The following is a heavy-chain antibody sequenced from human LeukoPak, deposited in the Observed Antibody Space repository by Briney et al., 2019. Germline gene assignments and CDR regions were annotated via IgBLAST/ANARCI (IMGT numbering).Heavy chain of an antibody. CDR2: IRYDGSGK. V-gene: IGHV3-30*02. CDR3: ARTVFNVSADAY. J-gene: IGHJ4*02. CDR1: GFTFSSYR. D-gene: IGHD4-11*01. Sequence: GGSLRHSCAAPGFTFSSYRMPCVPQAPGKGLEWVAFIRYDGSGKYYADSVKGRFPISSDNSKKTLYLQMNSLRAEDTAVYYCARTVFNVSADAYWGQARLVAVCS.